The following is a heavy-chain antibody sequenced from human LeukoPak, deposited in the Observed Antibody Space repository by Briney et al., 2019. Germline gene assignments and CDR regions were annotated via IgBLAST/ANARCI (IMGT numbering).Heavy chain of an antibody. D-gene: IGHD5-24*01. Sequence: GSSVKVSCKASGCTFSSYAISWVRQAPGQGLEWMGGIIPIFGTANYAQKFQGRVTITTDESTSTAYMELSSLRSEDTAVYYCARDKSAGRDGYNYYYMDVWGKGTTVTVSS. V-gene: IGHV1-69*05. J-gene: IGHJ6*03. CDR1: GCTFSSYA. CDR2: IIPIFGTA. CDR3: ARDKSAGRDGYNYYYMDV.